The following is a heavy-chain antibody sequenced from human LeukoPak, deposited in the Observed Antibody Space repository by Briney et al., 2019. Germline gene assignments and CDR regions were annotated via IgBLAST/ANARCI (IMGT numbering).Heavy chain of an antibody. Sequence: IPSETLSLTCTVSGGSIRNDNHYWSWIRQPPGRGLEWVASIYDNENTYYSSSLKSRLTLSVDTSENQFSLKLNSVTAADTAVYYCATLRSSGWPHVKTSWGKGTLVTVYS. CDR1: GGSIRNDNHY. V-gene: IGHV4-39*01. J-gene: IGHJ5*02. CDR3: ATLRSSGWPHVKTS. D-gene: IGHD6-25*01. CDR2: IYDNENT.